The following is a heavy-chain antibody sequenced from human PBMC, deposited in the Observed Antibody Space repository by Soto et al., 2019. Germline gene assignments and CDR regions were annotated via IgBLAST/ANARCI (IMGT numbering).Heavy chain of an antibody. D-gene: IGHD4-17*01. CDR1: GGSFSGYY. V-gene: IGHV4-34*01. J-gene: IGHJ4*02. Sequence: SETLSLTCAVYGGSFSGYYWSWIRQPPGKGLEWIGEINHSGSTNYNPSLKSRVTISVDTSKNQFSLKLSSVTAADTAVYYCARAMPGLKYGDYFDYWGQGTLVT. CDR2: INHSGST. CDR3: ARAMPGLKYGDYFDY.